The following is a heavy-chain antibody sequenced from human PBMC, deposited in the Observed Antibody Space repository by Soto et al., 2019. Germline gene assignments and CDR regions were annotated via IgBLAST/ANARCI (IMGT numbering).Heavy chain of an antibody. CDR1: GYTFTGYY. CDR2: INPNSGGT. Sequence: ASVKVSCKASGYTFTGYYMHWVRQAPGQGLEWMGWINPNSGGTNYAQKFQGWVTMTRDTSISTAYMELSRLRSDDTAVYYCAGAPLGIIVAPDFWGQGILVTVSS. V-gene: IGHV1-2*04. D-gene: IGHD3-22*01. J-gene: IGHJ4*02. CDR3: AGAPLGIIVAPDF.